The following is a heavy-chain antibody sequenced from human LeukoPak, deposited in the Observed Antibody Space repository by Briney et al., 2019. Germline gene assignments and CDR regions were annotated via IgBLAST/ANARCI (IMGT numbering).Heavy chain of an antibody. Sequence: GRSLRLSCAASGFTFSIFSMNWVRQAPGKGLEWVSYISSSSSSIYYADSVKGRFTVSRDNAKNSLYLQMNSLRAEDTAVFYCARARGTMVDAFDIWGQGTMVTVSS. V-gene: IGHV3-48*01. CDR3: ARARGTMVDAFDI. J-gene: IGHJ3*02. CDR1: GFTFSIFS. CDR2: ISSSSSSI. D-gene: IGHD3-10*01.